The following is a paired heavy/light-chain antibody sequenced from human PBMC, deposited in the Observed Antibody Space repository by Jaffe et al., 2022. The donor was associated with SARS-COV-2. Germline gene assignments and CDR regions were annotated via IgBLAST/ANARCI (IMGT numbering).Heavy chain of an antibody. Sequence: EVQVVESGGGLVQPGGSLRLSCVASGFTFTNAWMSWVRQAPGKGLQWVAHINQDGSQKYYVDSVKGRFTISRDNSKNSLFLQMNSLRADDSALYYCVEWGVRGYFGQGTLVTVSS. D-gene: IGHD1-26*01. CDR1: GFTFTNAW. CDR2: INQDGSQK. J-gene: IGHJ4*02. V-gene: IGHV3-7*03. CDR3: VEWGVRGY.
Light chain of an antibody. CDR3: MQYIHWPHT. J-gene: IGKJ2*01. Sequence: DVVMTQSPLSLPVTLGQPASISCKSSQSLVSSDGNTCLNWFQQRPGQSPRRLIYNISNRDSGVPDRFSGSGSGTDFTLKISKVEAEDVGVYYCMQYIHWPHTFGQGTKLEIK. CDR1: QSLVSSDGNTC. V-gene: IGKV2-30*01. CDR2: NIS.